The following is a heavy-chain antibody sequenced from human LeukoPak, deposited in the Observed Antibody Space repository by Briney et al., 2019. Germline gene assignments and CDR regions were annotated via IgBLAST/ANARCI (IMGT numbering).Heavy chain of an antibody. D-gene: IGHD2-21*02. J-gene: IGHJ4*02. Sequence: PGASLRLSCAASGFTVSSNYMSWVRQAPGKGLEWVSVIYSGGSTYYADSVKGRFTISRDNSKNTLYLQMNSLRAEDTAVYYCAREGDSYIFDYWGQGTPVTVSS. CDR1: GFTVSSNY. V-gene: IGHV3-66*02. CDR3: AREGDSYIFDY. CDR2: IYSGGST.